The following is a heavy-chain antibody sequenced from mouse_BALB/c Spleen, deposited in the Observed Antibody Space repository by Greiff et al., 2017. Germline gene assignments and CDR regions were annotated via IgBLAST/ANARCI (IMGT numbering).Heavy chain of an antibody. CDR3: ARGGSSMIGY. V-gene: IGHV1-7*01. CDR2: INPSTGYT. D-gene: IGHD2-3*01. CDR1: GYTFTSYW. J-gene: IGHJ2*01. Sequence: QVQLQQSGAELAKPGASVKMSCKASGYTFTSYWMHWVKQRPGQGLEWIGYINPSTGYTEYNQKFKDKATLTTDKSSSTAYMQLSSLTSEDSAVYYFARGGSSMIGYGGQGTTLTVSP.